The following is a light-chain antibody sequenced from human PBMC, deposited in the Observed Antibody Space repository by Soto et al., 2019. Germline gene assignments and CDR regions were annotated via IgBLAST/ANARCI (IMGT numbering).Light chain of an antibody. J-gene: IGKJ2*01. CDR1: QSVTSSH. V-gene: IGKV3-20*01. CDR3: QHYGSSYT. CDR2: GAS. Sequence: EIVLTQSPGTLSLSPGEGATLSCRASQSVTSSHLAWYQQKPGQAPRLLIYGASRRATGIPDRFSGRESGRDFTLTISRLEPEDFAVYYCQHYGSSYTFGQGTKLEIK.